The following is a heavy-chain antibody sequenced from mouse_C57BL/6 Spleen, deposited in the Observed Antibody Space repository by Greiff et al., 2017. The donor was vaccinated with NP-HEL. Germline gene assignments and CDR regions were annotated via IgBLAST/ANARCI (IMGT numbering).Heavy chain of an antibody. Sequence: EVHLVESGGGLVKPGGSLKLSCAASGFTFSSYTMSWVRQTPEKRLEWVATISGGGGNTYYPDSVKGRFTLSRDNAKNTLYLQMSSLRSEDTALYDSERRDYYGSSYEYLDDWGKGTTVTVSS. CDR1: GFTFSSYT. V-gene: IGHV5-9*01. CDR2: ISGGGGNT. J-gene: IGHJ1*03. D-gene: IGHD1-1*01. CDR3: ERRDYYGSSYEYLDD.